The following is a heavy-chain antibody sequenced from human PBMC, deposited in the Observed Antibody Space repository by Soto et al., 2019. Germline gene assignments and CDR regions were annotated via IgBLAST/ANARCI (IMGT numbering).Heavy chain of an antibody. CDR2: IIPILGIA. CDR3: AITLTTFYDSSGYYVLDY. J-gene: IGHJ4*02. V-gene: IGHV1-69*02. D-gene: IGHD3-22*01. Sequence: QVQLVQSGAEVKKPGSSVKVSCKASGGTFSSYTISWVRQAPGQGLEWMGRIIPILGIANYAQKFQGRVTMTADKSTSTAYMERSSLRSEDTAVYYCAITLTTFYDSSGYYVLDYWGQGTLVTVSS. CDR1: GGTFSSYT.